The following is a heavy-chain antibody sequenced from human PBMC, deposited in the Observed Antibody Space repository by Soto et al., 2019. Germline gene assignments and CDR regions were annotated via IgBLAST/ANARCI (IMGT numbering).Heavy chain of an antibody. CDR1: GYTFTSYY. J-gene: IGHJ6*02. D-gene: IGHD4-17*01. CDR3: ARARVDYGDYSYYYGMDV. CDR2: INPSGGST. Sequence: ASVKVSCKACGYTFTSYYMHWVRQAPGQGLEWMGIINPSGGSTSYAQKFQGRVTMTRDTSTSTVYMELSSLRSEDTAVYYCARARVDYGDYSYYYGMDVRGQGTTVTVSS. V-gene: IGHV1-46*01.